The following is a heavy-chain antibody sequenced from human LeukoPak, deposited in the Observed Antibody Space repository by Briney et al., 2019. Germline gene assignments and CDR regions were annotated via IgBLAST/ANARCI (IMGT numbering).Heavy chain of an antibody. CDR2: IYTSGST. J-gene: IGHJ5*02. CDR1: GGSISSGSYY. V-gene: IGHV4-61*02. Sequence: SETLSLTCTVSGGSISSGSYYWSWIRQPAGKGLEWIGRIYTSGSTNYNPSLKSRVTISIDTSQNQFSLKLSSVTAADTAVYYCARDMTTPPYNWFDPWGQGTLVTVSS. D-gene: IGHD1-14*01. CDR3: ARDMTTPPYNWFDP.